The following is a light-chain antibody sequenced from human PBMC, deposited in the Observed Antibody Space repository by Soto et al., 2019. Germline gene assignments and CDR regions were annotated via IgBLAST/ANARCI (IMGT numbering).Light chain of an antibody. CDR2: DAS. CDR3: QQFGSSPPFT. CDR1: QSVSRSY. Sequence: VLTQSPGTLSLSPGERATLSCRASQSVSRSYLAWYQQKPGQAPRLLIYDASSRATDIPDRFSGSGSGTYFSLTISRLEPEDFAVYYCQQFGSSPPFTFGQGTRLEIK. J-gene: IGKJ5*01. V-gene: IGKV3-20*01.